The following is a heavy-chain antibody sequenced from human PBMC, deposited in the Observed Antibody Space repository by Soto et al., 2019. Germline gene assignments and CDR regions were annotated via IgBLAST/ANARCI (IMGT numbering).Heavy chain of an antibody. V-gene: IGHV3-33*01. CDR3: ARDMSGRVVAATPNSRGDYYYGMDV. CDR2: IWYDGSNK. D-gene: IGHD2-15*01. Sequence: GGSLRLSCAASGFTFSSYGMHWVRQAPGKGLEWVAVIWYDGSNKYYADSVKGRFTISRDNSKNTLYLQMNSLRAEDTAVYYCARDMSGRVVAATPNSRGDYYYGMDVWGQGTTVTVSS. J-gene: IGHJ6*02. CDR1: GFTFSSYG.